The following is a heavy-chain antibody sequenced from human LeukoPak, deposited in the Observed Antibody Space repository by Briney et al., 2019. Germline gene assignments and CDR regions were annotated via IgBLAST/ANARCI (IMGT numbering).Heavy chain of an antibody. D-gene: IGHD3-10*01. CDR3: ARGRRFGELLLPY. CDR2: INHSGST. V-gene: IGHV4-34*01. J-gene: IGHJ4*02. CDR1: GGSFSGYY. Sequence: KPSETLSLTCAVYGGSFSGYYWSWIRQPPGKGLEWIGEINHSGSTNYNPSLKSRVTISVGTSKNQFSLKLSSVTAADTAVYYCARGRRFGELLLPYWGQGTLVTVSS.